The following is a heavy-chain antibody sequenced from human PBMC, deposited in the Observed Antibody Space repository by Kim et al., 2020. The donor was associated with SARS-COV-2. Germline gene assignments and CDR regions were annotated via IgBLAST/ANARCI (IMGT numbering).Heavy chain of an antibody. D-gene: IGHD3-10*01. CDR2: IIPIFGTA. V-gene: IGHV1-69*13. CDR1: GGTFSSYA. CDR3: ARKRVRGVVASIDYYYYGMDV. Sequence: SVKVSCKASGGTFSSYAISWVRQAPGQGLEWMGGIIPIFGTANYAQKFQGRVTVTADESTSTAYMELGCLRSEDTAVYYCARKRVRGVVASIDYYYYGMDVWGQGTTVTVSS. J-gene: IGHJ6*02.